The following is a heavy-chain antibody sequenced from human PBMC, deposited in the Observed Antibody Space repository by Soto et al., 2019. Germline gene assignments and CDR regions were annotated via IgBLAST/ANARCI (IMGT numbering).Heavy chain of an antibody. CDR3: SSEPDDAYDNCGYQFDD. Sequence: APVKVSGKAFGSTFPSAGIGWGEQAPGQGLERLGRIGTYNDNPNTAQKLQGRVTMTTATSTSTAYMDLRVLRSDATAVSYCSSEPDDAYDNCGYQFDDWGQGTLVTVSS. CDR2: IGTYNDNP. V-gene: IGHV1-18*01. D-gene: IGHD3-22*01. CDR1: GSTFPSAG. J-gene: IGHJ4*02.